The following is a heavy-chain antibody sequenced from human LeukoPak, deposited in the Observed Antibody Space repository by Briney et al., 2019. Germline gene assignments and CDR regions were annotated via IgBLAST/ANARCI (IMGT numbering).Heavy chain of an antibody. V-gene: IGHV3-74*01. D-gene: IGHD2-15*01. CDR1: GFTFDDYA. Sequence: PGGSLRLSCAASGFTFDDYAMHWVRQAPGKGLVWVSRINSDGLITNYADSVKGRFTVSRDNPKNTLYLQMNSLRVEDTAVYYCVREGGGSFLDSFDIWGQGKLVTVSS. J-gene: IGHJ3*02. CDR3: VREGGGSFLDSFDI. CDR2: INSDGLIT.